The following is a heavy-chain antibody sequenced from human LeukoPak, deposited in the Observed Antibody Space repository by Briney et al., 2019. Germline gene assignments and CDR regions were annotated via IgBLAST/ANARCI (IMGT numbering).Heavy chain of an antibody. CDR1: GFTFSSYG. CDR2: ISGSGGST. CDR3: AKGGYCSGGSCYGYFDY. Sequence: GGSLRLSCAASGFTFSSYGMSWVRQAPGKGLEWVSAISGSGGSTYYADSVKGRFTISRDNSKNTLYLQMNSLRAEDTAVYYCAKGGYCSGGSCYGYFDYWGQGTLVTVSS. V-gene: IGHV3-23*01. D-gene: IGHD2-15*01. J-gene: IGHJ4*02.